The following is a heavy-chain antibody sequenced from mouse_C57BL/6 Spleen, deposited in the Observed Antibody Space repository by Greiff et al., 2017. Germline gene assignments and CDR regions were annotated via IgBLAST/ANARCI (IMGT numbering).Heavy chain of an antibody. V-gene: IGHV5-4*01. J-gene: IGHJ3*01. D-gene: IGHD2-4*01. CDR1: GFTFSSYA. Sequence: EVHLVESGGGLVKPGGSLTLSCAASGFTFSSYAMSWVRQTPEQRLEWVATISDGGRYTYYPDNVKGRFTISSDNAKNNLYLQMIHLKSEDTAMYYCARVYDYDGFAYWGQGTLVTGSA. CDR2: ISDGGRYT. CDR3: ARVYDYDGFAY.